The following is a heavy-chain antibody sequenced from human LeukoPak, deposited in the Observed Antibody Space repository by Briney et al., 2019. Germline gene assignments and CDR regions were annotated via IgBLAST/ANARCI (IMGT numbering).Heavy chain of an antibody. CDR3: ARTPTSRKRFLGGAATGTDYYFSYYMDV. CDR2: VYTSGST. D-gene: IGHD6-13*01. CDR1: GGSISSYH. V-gene: IGHV4-4*07. J-gene: IGHJ6*03. Sequence: PSETLSLTCTVSGGSISSYHWSWIRQPAGKGLEWIGRVYTSGSTNYNPSLKSRVTMSVATSKNQFSLKLNSVTAADTAAYYCARTPTSRKRFLGGAATGTDYYFSYYMDVWGKGTTVTISS.